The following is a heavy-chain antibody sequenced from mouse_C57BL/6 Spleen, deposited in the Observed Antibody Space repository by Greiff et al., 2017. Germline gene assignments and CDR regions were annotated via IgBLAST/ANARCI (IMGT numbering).Heavy chain of an antibody. V-gene: IGHV1-55*01. Sequence: QVQLQQSGAELVKPGASVKMSCKASGYTFTSYWITWVKQRPGQGLEWIGDIYPGSGSTNYNEKFKSKATLTVDTSSSTAYMQLSSLTSEDSAVYYCARYDIYYGNYYFDYWGQGTTLTVSS. D-gene: IGHD2-1*01. CDR1: GYTFTSYW. CDR3: ARYDIYYGNYYFDY. CDR2: IYPGSGST. J-gene: IGHJ2*01.